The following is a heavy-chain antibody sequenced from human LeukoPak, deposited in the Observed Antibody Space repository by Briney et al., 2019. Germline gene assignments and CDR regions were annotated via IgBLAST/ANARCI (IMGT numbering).Heavy chain of an antibody. J-gene: IGHJ6*03. CDR3: SRGGDSSYYYYYMDV. Sequence: PGGSLRLSCAASGFTFSSYAMNWVRQAPGKGLEWVSSITSSSSYIYYADSLKGRFTISRDNSKNTLYLQMNSLRAEDTAVYCCSRGGDSSYYYYYMDVWGKGTTVTISS. V-gene: IGHV3-21*01. D-gene: IGHD4-17*01. CDR1: GFTFSSYA. CDR2: ITSSSSYI.